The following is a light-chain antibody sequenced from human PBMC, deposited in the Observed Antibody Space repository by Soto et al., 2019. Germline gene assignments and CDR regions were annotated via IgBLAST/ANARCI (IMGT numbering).Light chain of an antibody. CDR1: QDISGY. Sequence: IQLTQSPSSLSVSVGDRVTITCRASQDISGYVAWYQQRPGKAPQLLIYAASALHTGVPSRFSGSGSGTDFTLTITSLQPEDFGTYYCQHPKWAFGHGTTVEI. CDR2: AAS. V-gene: IGKV1-9*01. J-gene: IGKJ1*01. CDR3: QHPKWA.